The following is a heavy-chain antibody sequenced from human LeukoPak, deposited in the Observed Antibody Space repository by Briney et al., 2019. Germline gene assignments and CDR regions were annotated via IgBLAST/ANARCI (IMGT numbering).Heavy chain of an antibody. J-gene: IGHJ4*02. CDR1: GFTFSSYW. CDR2: ISTDGSST. CDR3: ARGNFNGGIDY. Sequence: QPGESLRLSCAASGFTFSSYWMHWVRQAPGKGLVWVSRISTDGSSTKYADFVEGRFTISRDNAKNTLYLQMNSLRAEDTAAYYCARGNFNGGIDYWGQGTLVTVSS. V-gene: IGHV3-74*01.